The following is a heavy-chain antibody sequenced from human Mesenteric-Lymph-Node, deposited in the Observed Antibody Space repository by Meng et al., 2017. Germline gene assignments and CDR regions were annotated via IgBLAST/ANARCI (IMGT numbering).Heavy chain of an antibody. D-gene: IGHD3-3*01. CDR2: IIPIFGTA. J-gene: IGHJ1*01. V-gene: IGHV1-69*05. Sequence: QVQLVQSGAGVNKPGSSVKVSCKASGGTFSSYAISWGRQAPGQGLEWMGGIIPIFGTANYAQKFQGRVTITTDESTSTAYMELSSLRSEDTAVYYCARTLEGYFQHWGQGTLVTVSS. CDR1: GGTFSSYA. CDR3: ARTLEGYFQH.